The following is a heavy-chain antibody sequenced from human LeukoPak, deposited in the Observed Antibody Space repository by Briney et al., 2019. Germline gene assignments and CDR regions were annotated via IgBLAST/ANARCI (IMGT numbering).Heavy chain of an antibody. CDR3: ARADSTGWSSLDY. J-gene: IGHJ4*02. Sequence: SETLSLTCTVSSGSISNYYWSWIRQPPGKRLEWIGYIYYTGSISYNPSLKNRVTISVDMSKNQFSLTLSSVTAADTATYYCARADSTGWSSLDYWGQGTLVIVSP. CDR2: IYYTGSI. V-gene: IGHV4-59*08. D-gene: IGHD6-19*01. CDR1: SGSISNYY.